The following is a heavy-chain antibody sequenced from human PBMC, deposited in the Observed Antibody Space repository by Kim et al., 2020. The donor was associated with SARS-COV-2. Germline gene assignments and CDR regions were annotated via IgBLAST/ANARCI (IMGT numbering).Heavy chain of an antibody. Sequence: GGSLRLSCAASGFTFSTYTMNWVRQAPGKGLEWVSSISSSSSYIYYVDSVKGRFTISRDNAKNSLYLQMNSLRAEDTAVFYCARDGGNPDWYFDLWGRGTLVTVSS. V-gene: IGHV3-21*01. CDR2: ISSSSSYI. D-gene: IGHD2-15*01. CDR1: GFTFSTYT. J-gene: IGHJ2*01. CDR3: ARDGGNPDWYFDL.